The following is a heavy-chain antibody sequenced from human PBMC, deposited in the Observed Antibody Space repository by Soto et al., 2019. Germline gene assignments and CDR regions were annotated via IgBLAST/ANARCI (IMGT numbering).Heavy chain of an antibody. D-gene: IGHD6-13*01. CDR1: FDSSNTYY. V-gene: IGHV4-4*07. J-gene: IGHJ6*02. CDR3: ARDSNNWFQTEGMDV. CDR2: IDASGNT. Sequence: SETLSLTCTGSFDSSNTYYWSWIRQPAGKGLEWIGRIDASGNTNYNPSLNSRVTMSIDTSKKQFSLKLTSVTAADTAIYYCARDSNNWFQTEGMDVWGQGTTVTVSS.